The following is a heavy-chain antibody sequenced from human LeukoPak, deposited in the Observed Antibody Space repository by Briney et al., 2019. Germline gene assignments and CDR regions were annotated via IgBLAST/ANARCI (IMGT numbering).Heavy chain of an antibody. CDR1: GYTLTDLS. V-gene: IGHV1-2*02. CDR2: INPNSGGT. CDR3: ARTSPQVLRFLEWLLQDFDY. J-gene: IGHJ4*02. D-gene: IGHD3-3*01. Sequence: GASVKVSCKVSGYTLTDLSMHWVRQAPGQGLEWMGWINPNSGGTNYAQKFQGRVTMTRDTSISTAYMELSRLRSDDTAVYYCARTSPQVLRFLEWLLQDFDYWGQGTLVTVSS.